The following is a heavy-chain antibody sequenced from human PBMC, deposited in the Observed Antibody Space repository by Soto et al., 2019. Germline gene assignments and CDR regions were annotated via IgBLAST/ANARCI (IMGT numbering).Heavy chain of an antibody. CDR2: INHSGST. CDR1: GGSFSGYY. Sequence: SETVSLTCALYGGSFSGYYWSWIRQPPGKGLEWIGEINHSGSTNYNPSLKSRVTISVDTSKNQFSLKLSSVTAADTAVYYCARGPDIGVVVAAAYFDYWGEGTLVAVSS. CDR3: ARGPDIGVVVAAAYFDY. D-gene: IGHD2-15*01. V-gene: IGHV4-34*01. J-gene: IGHJ4*02.